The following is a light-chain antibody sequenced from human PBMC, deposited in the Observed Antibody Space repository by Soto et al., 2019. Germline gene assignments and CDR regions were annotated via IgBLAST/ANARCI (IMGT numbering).Light chain of an antibody. J-gene: IGKJ5*01. CDR2: GAS. CDR1: QSISSTQ. V-gene: IGKV3-20*01. Sequence: IVLTHSPDTLSLSPWERATLSCRASQSISSTQLVWYQQKPGQAPTLLIFGASSRATGIPDRFSGSGSGTDFTLTISGLQPEDFAVYYCQQYESSPINFGQGTRLEIK. CDR3: QQYESSPIN.